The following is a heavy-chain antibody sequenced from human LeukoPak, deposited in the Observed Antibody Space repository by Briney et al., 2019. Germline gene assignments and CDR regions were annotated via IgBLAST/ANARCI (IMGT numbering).Heavy chain of an antibody. V-gene: IGHV4-34*01. Sequence: PSETLSLTCAVYGGSFSGYYWNWIRQPPGKGLEWIGEINHSGSTNYNPSLKSRVTISVDTSKNQFSLKLSSVTAADTAVYYCTRSGYYRAWFDPWGQGILVTVSS. CDR2: INHSGST. CDR3: TRSGYYRAWFDP. CDR1: GGSFSGYY. D-gene: IGHD3-3*01. J-gene: IGHJ5*02.